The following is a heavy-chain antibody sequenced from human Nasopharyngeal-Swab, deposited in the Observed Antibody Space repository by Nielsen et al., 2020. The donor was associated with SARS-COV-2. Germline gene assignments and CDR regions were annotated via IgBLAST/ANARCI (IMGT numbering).Heavy chain of an antibody. CDR3: ARDQYYDSSGYYYYGMDV. CDR1: GFTFSSYW. J-gene: IGHJ6*02. V-gene: IGHV3-7*01. CDR2: IKQDGSEK. Sequence: GESLKISCAASGFTFSSYWMSWVRQAPGKGLEWVANIKQDGSEKYYVDSVKGRFTISRDIAKNSLYLQMNSLRAEDTAVYYCARDQYYDSSGYYYYGMDVWGQGTTVTVSS. D-gene: IGHD3-22*01.